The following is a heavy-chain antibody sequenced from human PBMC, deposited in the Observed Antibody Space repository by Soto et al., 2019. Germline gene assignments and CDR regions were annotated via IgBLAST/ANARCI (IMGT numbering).Heavy chain of an antibody. D-gene: IGHD4-17*01. CDR2: ISAYNGNT. CDR1: GYTFTSYG. J-gene: IGHJ3*02. V-gene: IGHV1-18*01. CDR3: ARDRVYGDYVKDAFDI. Sequence: GASVKVSCKASGYTFTSYGISWVRQAPGQGLEWMGWISAYNGNTNYAQKLQGGVTMTTDTSTSTAYMELRSLRSDDTAVYYCARDRVYGDYVKDAFDIWGQGTMVTVSS.